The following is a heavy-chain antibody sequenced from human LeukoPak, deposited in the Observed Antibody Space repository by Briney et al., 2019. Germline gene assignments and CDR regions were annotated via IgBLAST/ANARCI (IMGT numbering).Heavy chain of an antibody. D-gene: IGHD3-10*01. Sequence: SETLSLTCAVYGGSFSGYYWSWIRQPPGKGLEWIGEINHSGSTNYNPSLKSRVTISVDTSKNQFSLKLSSVTAADTAVYYCARSYGSGSVVDYWGQGTLVTVSS. CDR1: GGSFSGYY. J-gene: IGHJ4*02. CDR2: INHSGST. V-gene: IGHV4-34*01. CDR3: ARSYGSGSVVDY.